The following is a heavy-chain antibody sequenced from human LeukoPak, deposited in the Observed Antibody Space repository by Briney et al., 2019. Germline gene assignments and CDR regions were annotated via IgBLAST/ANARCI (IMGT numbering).Heavy chain of an antibody. J-gene: IGHJ4*02. V-gene: IGHV4-59*01. CDR1: GGSLSSYF. D-gene: IGHD6-13*01. CDR3: ARQPSSWFTSFDS. Sequence: SETLSLTCTVSGGSLSSYFWSWIRQPPGKGLEWIAYIYYSGSTNYNPSLKSRVTISVDTSKNQFSLKLSSVAAADTAVYYCARQPSSWFTSFDSWGQGTLVTVSS. CDR2: IYYSGST.